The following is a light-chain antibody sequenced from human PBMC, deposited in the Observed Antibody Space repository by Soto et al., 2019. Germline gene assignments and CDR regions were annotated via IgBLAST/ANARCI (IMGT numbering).Light chain of an antibody. V-gene: IGKV3-11*01. CDR1: QSVSSSY. CDR2: DAS. J-gene: IGKJ1*01. Sequence: DIVMTQSPATLSVAPGERATLSCRASQSVSSSYLAWYQQKPGQAPRLLIYDASNRATGIPARFSGSGPGTDFTLTISSLEPEDFAVYYCQQRSNWPRTFGQGTKVDIK. CDR3: QQRSNWPRT.